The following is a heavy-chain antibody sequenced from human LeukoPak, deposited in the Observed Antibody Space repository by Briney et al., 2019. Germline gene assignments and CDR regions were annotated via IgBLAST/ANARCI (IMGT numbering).Heavy chain of an antibody. CDR3: ARDSRRESGSYWYFSDFDY. CDR1: GFTFSSYS. J-gene: IGHJ4*02. CDR2: IKQDGSEK. Sequence: GGSLRLSCAASGFTFSSYSTNWVRQAPGKGLEWVASIKQDGSEKYYLDSVKGRFTISRDNAKNSLYLQMSILRAEDTAVYYCARDSRRESGSYWYFSDFDYWGQGTLVTVSS. V-gene: IGHV3-7*03. D-gene: IGHD1-26*01.